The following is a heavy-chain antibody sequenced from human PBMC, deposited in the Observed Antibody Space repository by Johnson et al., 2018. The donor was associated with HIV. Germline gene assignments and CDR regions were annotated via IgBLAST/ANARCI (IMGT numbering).Heavy chain of an antibody. CDR3: AKWSIVGATFSDAFDI. Sequence: QVQLVESGGGLIQPGGSLRLSCAASGFTFSSYAMHWVRQAPGKGLEWVAVISYDGSNKYYAASVKGRFTISRDNSKNTLYLQMNSLSAEDTAVYYCAKWSIVGATFSDAFDIWGQGTMVTVSS. D-gene: IGHD1-26*01. CDR1: GFTFSSYA. V-gene: IGHV3-30-3*02. J-gene: IGHJ3*02. CDR2: ISYDGSNK.